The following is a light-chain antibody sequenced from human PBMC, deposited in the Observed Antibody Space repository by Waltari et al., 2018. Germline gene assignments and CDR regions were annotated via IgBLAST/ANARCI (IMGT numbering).Light chain of an antibody. Sequence: QLVLTQSPSASASLGASVKLTCTLSSGHSRNVIAWHQQQPEKGPRYLMKVNRDGSHSKGDEIPDRFSGSSSGAERYLTISSVQSEDEADYYCQTGGHGTWVFGGGTKLTVL. CDR1: SGHSRNV. V-gene: IGLV4-69*01. J-gene: IGLJ3*02. CDR3: QTGGHGTWV. CDR2: VNRDGSH.